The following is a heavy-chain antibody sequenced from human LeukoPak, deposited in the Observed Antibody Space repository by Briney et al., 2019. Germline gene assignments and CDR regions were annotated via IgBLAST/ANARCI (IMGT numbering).Heavy chain of an antibody. CDR2: IYHSGST. CDR1: GGSISSGGYS. CDR3: ARAPSYYGSGSYYAFDI. Sequence: SQTLSLTCAVSGGSISSGGYSWSWIRQPPGKGLEWIGYIYHSGSTYYNPSLKSRVTISVDRSKNQFSLKLGSVTAADTAVYYCARAPSYYGSGSYYAFDIWGQGTMVTVSS. J-gene: IGHJ3*02. V-gene: IGHV4-30-2*01. D-gene: IGHD3-10*01.